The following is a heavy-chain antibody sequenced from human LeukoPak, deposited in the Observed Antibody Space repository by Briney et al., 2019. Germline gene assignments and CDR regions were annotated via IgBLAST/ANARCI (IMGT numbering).Heavy chain of an antibody. CDR3: AKDLRGVPRNYFYY. D-gene: IGHD2/OR15-2a*01. CDR2: ISGSGGTT. CDR1: GFTFSSYA. J-gene: IGHJ4*02. Sequence: GGSLRLSCAASGFTFSSYAMNWVRQAPGKGLEWVSGISGSGGTTYYADSVKGRFTISRDNSKNTLYLQMNSLSAEDTAVYYCAKDLRGVPRNYFYYWGQGTLVTVSS. V-gene: IGHV3-23*01.